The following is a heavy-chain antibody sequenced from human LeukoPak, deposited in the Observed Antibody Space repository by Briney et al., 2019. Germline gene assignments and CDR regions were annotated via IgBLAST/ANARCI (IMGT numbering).Heavy chain of an antibody. D-gene: IGHD3-3*01. J-gene: IGHJ4*02. Sequence: PSETLSLTCTVSGGSISGYYWSWIRQPAGKGLEWIGRIYPSGITNYNPSLRSRVNMSLDTSKNQFSLKVSSVTAADTAVYYCARGQSGYYDYWGRGTLVTVSS. CDR3: ARGQSGYYDY. CDR1: GGSISGYY. V-gene: IGHV4-4*07. CDR2: IYPSGIT.